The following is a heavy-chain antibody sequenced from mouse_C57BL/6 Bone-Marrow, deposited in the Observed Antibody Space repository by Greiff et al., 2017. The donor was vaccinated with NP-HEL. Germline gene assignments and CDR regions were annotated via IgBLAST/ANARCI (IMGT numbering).Heavy chain of an antibody. V-gene: IGHV1-69*01. CDR1: GYTFTSYW. CDR3: ARYGSSLWFAY. CDR2: IDPSDSYT. D-gene: IGHD1-1*01. J-gene: IGHJ3*01. Sequence: QVQLQQPGAELVMPGASVKLSCKASGYTFTSYWMHWVKQRPGQGLEWIGEIDPSDSYTNSNQKFKGKSTLTVDKSSSTAYMQLSSLTSEDSAVYYCARYGSSLWFAYWGQGTLVTVSA.